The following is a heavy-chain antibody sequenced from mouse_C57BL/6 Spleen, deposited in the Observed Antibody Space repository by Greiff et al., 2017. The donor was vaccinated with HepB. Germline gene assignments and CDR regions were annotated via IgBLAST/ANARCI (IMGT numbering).Heavy chain of an antibody. V-gene: IGHV1-82*01. Sequence: QVQLQQSGPELVKPGASVKISCKASGYAFSSSWMNWVKQRPGKGLEWIGRIYPGDGDTNYNGKFKGKATLTADKSSSTAYMQLSSLTSEHSAVYFCARRIRYDGDYYAMDYWGQGTSVTVSS. D-gene: IGHD2-12*01. CDR3: ARRIRYDGDYYAMDY. J-gene: IGHJ4*01. CDR1: GYAFSSSW. CDR2: IYPGDGDT.